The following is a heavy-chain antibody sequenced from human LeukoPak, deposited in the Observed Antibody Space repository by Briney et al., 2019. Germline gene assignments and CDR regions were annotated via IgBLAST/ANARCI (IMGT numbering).Heavy chain of an antibody. CDR2: INSDGSTT. D-gene: IGHD3-10*01. CDR3: ARAFGSGSQVINYFDF. Sequence: GSLRLSCAASGFTFITYWMHWVRRAPGKGLVGVSSINSDGSTTTYADSVKGRFTISRDNAKNMVYLQMNSLRAEDTAVYYCARAFGSGSQVINYFDFWGQGTLVTVSS. V-gene: IGHV3-74*01. J-gene: IGHJ4*02. CDR1: GFTFITYW.